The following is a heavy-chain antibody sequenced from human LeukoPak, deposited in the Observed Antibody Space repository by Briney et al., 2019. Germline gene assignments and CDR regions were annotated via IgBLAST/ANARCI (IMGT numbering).Heavy chain of an antibody. Sequence: SLRLSCTASGFTFGDYAMSWVRQAPGKGLEWGSFIRSKNYDYNTKYPASVTGRFTISRDDSNNTPYLQTKSLKIEDTAVYYCIMSSHLYCSTTTCPLDYWGQGTLVTVSP. J-gene: IGHJ4*02. D-gene: IGHD2-2*01. CDR2: IRSKNYDYNT. V-gene: IGHV3-49*04. CDR1: GFTFGDYA. CDR3: IMSSHLYCSTTTCPLDY.